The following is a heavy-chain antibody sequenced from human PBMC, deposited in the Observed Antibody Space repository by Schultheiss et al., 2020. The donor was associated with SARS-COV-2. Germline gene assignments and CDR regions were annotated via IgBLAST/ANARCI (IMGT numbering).Heavy chain of an antibody. CDR1: GFTFSNYA. D-gene: IGHD5-12*01. V-gene: IGHV3-23*01. CDR3: TTDRDQYSGYDYYYYYGMDV. J-gene: IGHJ6*02. Sequence: GGSLRLSCAASGFTFSNYAMSWVRQAPGKGLEWVSSISGSGGDTRYADSVKGRFTISRDNSKNTLYLQMNSLKTEDTAVYYCTTDRDQYSGYDYYYYYGMDVWGQGTTVTVSS. CDR2: ISGSGGDT.